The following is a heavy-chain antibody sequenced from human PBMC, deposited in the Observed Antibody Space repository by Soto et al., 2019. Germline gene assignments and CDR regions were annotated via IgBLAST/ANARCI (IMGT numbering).Heavy chain of an antibody. Sequence: GGSLRLSCAASGFTFSSYAMSWVRQAPGKGLEWVSAISGSGGSTYYADSVKGRSTISRENSKNTLYLQMNSLRAEDTAVYYCAKTYYDILTGYYPNYYYGMDVWGQGTTVTVSS. CDR1: GFTFSSYA. D-gene: IGHD3-9*01. CDR2: ISGSGGST. CDR3: AKTYYDILTGYYPNYYYGMDV. J-gene: IGHJ6*02. V-gene: IGHV3-23*01.